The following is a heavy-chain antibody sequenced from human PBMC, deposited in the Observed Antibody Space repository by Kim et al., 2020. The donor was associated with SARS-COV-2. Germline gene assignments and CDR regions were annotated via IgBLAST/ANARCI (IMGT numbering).Heavy chain of an antibody. J-gene: IGHJ6*02. Sequence: GGSLRLSCAASGFTFSSYGMHWVRQAPGKGLEWVAVIWYDGSNKYYADSVKGRFTISRDNPKNTLYLQMNSLRAEDTAVYYCARVLEPQYFSPPYYYYYGMDVWGQGTTVTVSS. D-gene: IGHD3-3*01. CDR3: ARVLEPQYFSPPYYYYYGMDV. V-gene: IGHV3-33*01. CDR1: GFTFSSYG. CDR2: IWYDGSNK.